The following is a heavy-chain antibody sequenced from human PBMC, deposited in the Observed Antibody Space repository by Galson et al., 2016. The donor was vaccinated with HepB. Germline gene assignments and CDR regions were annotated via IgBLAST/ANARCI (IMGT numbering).Heavy chain of an antibody. CDR2: VFLGGST. J-gene: IGHJ6*03. Sequence: SLRLSCAASGFSFSNSGMSWVRQAPGKGPEWVSVVFLGGSTYYAQSVEGRFTISRDDSKNTLHLQMNSLTAEDTAVYFCARTSYRECTGTHCVNFRYYYYFMDVW. V-gene: IGHV3-53*01. D-gene: IGHD2-8*02. CDR3: ARTSYRECTGTHCVNFRYYYYFMDV. CDR1: GFSFSNSG.